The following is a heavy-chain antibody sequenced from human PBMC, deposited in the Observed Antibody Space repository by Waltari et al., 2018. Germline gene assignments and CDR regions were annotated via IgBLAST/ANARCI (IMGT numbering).Heavy chain of an antibody. CDR1: GYSISSGYY. V-gene: IGHV4-38-2*02. D-gene: IGHD3-16*01. CDR3: ASGVGNYDYVWGSYSYYFDY. Sequence: QVQLQESGPGLVKPSETLSLTCTVSGYSISSGYYWGWIRPPPGKGLEWIGSIYHSGSTYYNPSLKSRVTISVDTSKNQFSLKLSSVTAADTAVYYCASGVGNYDYVWGSYSYYFDYWGQGTLVTVSS. CDR2: IYHSGST. J-gene: IGHJ4*02.